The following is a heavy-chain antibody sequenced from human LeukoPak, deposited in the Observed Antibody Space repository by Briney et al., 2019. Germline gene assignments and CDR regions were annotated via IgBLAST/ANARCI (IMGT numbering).Heavy chain of an antibody. D-gene: IGHD4-23*01. Sequence: PGGSLRLSCAASGFTFSSYWMHWVRQAPGKGLEWVAVISYDGDLQYYGDSVKGRFTISRDNSNNTLYLQMDSLRPEDTALYFCARSDYGGFYGMCDFWGQGTLVIVSS. CDR2: ISYDGDLQ. J-gene: IGHJ4*02. CDR1: GFTFSSYW. CDR3: ARSDYGGFYGMCDF. V-gene: IGHV3-30*03.